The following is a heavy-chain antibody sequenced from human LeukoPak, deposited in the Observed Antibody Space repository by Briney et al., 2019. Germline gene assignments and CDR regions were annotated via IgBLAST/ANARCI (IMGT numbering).Heavy chain of an antibody. J-gene: IGHJ6*03. CDR1: GFTFNTYW. Sequence: TGGSLRLSCAASGFTFNTYWMNWVRQAPGKGLEWVANINQNGSEKFYVDSVRGRFTISRDNAENSLYLQMTSLRAEDTAVYFCARDMWLGYKYRTFDMDVWGKGTTVIVSS. D-gene: IGHD5-12*01. CDR2: INQNGSEK. V-gene: IGHV3-7*01. CDR3: ARDMWLGYKYRTFDMDV.